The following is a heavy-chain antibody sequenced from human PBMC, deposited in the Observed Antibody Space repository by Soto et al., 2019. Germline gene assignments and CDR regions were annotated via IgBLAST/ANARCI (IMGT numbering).Heavy chain of an antibody. CDR3: ARVGNSSPDVNWFDP. CDR1: GGTFSSYA. CDR2: IIPIFGKA. D-gene: IGHD6-13*01. Sequence: SVKVSCKASGGTFSSYAISWVRQAPGQGLEWMGGIIPIFGKANYAQKFQGRVTITADKSTSTAYMELSSLRSEDTAVYYCARVGNSSPDVNWFDPWGQGTLVTVSS. V-gene: IGHV1-69*06. J-gene: IGHJ5*02.